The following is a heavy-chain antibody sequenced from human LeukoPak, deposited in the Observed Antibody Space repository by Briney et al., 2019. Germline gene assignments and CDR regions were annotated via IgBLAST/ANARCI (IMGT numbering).Heavy chain of an antibody. D-gene: IGHD2-2*01. Sequence: GGSLRLSCAASGFTFSSYSMNWVRQAPGKGLEWVSYISSSSSTIYYADSVKGRFTISRDNAKNSLYLQMNSLRDEDTAVYYCASDIEVVPAAYDAFDIWGQGTMVTVSS. J-gene: IGHJ3*02. CDR2: ISSSSSTI. CDR3: ASDIEVVPAAYDAFDI. CDR1: GFTFSSYS. V-gene: IGHV3-48*02.